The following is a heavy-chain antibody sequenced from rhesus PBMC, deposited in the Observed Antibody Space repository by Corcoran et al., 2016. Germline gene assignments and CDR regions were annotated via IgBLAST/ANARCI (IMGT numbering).Heavy chain of an antibody. J-gene: IGHJ4*01. CDR3: TTYEDDYGYYYTVFDY. Sequence: EVQLVESGGGLVQPGGSLRLSCAASGFTFSSSAMHWVRQASGRGLVWGGRIRSKSYIYETGYAASVKGMFTISRDDSKNTAYLPMNSLKTEDTAVYYCTTYEDDYGYYYTVFDYWGQGVLVTVSS. D-gene: IGHD3-9*01. V-gene: IGHV3-118*01. CDR1: GFTFSSSA. CDR2: IRSKSYIYET.